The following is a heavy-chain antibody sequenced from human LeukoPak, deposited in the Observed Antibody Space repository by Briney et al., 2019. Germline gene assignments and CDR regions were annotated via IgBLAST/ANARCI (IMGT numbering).Heavy chain of an antibody. CDR1: GYTFTGYY. CDR3: ARDIFRGATPDY. D-gene: IGHD3-10*01. J-gene: IGHJ4*01. CDR2: INPNSGVT. V-gene: IGHV1-2*02. Sequence: GASVKVSCKASGYTFTGYYMHWVRQAPGQGLEWMGWINPNSGVTNYARKFQGRVTMTRDTSISTAYMELSRLRSDDTAVYYCARDIFRGATPDYWGQGILVTVSS.